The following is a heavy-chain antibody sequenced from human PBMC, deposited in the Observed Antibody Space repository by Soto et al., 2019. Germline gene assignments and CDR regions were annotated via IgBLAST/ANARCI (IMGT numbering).Heavy chain of an antibody. D-gene: IGHD4-17*01. CDR3: ATSYATGFDP. J-gene: IGHJ5*02. CDR1: GYPFIKYG. Sequence: QLQLVQSAAEVKKPGASVRFSCKAYGYPFIKYGISWIRQAPEQGLEWMGWIKVDSGYTNYAQKFQGRVTMTADTSSDTAFMELRSLRLADTAVYFCATSYATGFDPWGQGTLVSVSS. V-gene: IGHV1-18*04. CDR2: IKVDSGYT.